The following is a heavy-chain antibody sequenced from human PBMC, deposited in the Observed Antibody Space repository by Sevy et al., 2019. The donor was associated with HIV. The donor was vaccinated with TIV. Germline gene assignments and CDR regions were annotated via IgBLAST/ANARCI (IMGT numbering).Heavy chain of an antibody. CDR3: ARDSRWLRSYYGMDV. V-gene: IGHV4-61*01. Sequence: SETLSLTCTVSGGSVSSGSYYWSWIRQPPGKGLEWIGYIYYSGSTNYNPSLKSRVTISVDTSKNQFSLKLSSVTAADTAVYYCARDSRWLRSYYGMDVWGQGTTVTVSS. J-gene: IGHJ6*02. CDR1: GGSVSSGSYY. D-gene: IGHD6-13*01. CDR2: IYYSGST.